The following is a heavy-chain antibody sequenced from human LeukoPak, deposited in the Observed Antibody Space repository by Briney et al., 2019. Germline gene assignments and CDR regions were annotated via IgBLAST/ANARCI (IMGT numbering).Heavy chain of an antibody. Sequence: SETLSLTCTVSGGSISSYYWSWIRQPPGKGLEWIGYIYYSGSTNYNPSLKSRVTISVDTSKNQFSLKLSSVTAADTAVYYCARGMPYYDFWSGYYTAVWFDPWGQGTLVTVSS. D-gene: IGHD3-3*01. V-gene: IGHV4-59*01. CDR3: ARGMPYYDFWSGYYTAVWFDP. CDR1: GGSISSYY. CDR2: IYYSGST. J-gene: IGHJ5*02.